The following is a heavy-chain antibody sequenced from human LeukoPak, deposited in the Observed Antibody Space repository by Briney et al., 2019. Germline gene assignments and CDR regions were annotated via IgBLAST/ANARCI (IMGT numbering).Heavy chain of an antibody. CDR2: INHSGST. CDR3: ARGRKVVPAALPSFDY. J-gene: IGHJ4*02. V-gene: IGHV4-34*01. D-gene: IGHD2-2*01. Sequence: KSSETLSLTCAVYGGSFSGYYWSWIRHPPGKGLEWIGEINHSGSTNYNPSLKSRVTLSVDTSKNQFSLKLSSVTAADTAVYYCARGRKVVPAALPSFDYWGQGTLVTVSS. CDR1: GGSFSGYY.